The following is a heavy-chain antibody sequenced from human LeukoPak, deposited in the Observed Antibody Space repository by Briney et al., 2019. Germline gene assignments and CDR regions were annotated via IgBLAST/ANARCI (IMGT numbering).Heavy chain of an antibody. J-gene: IGHJ4*02. Sequence: PSETLSLTCAVYGGSFSGYYWSWIRQPPGKGLEWIGEINHSGSTNYNPSLKSRVTISVDTSKNQFSLKPSSVTAADTAVYYCASTVPFDYWGQGTLVTVSS. CDR2: INHSGST. CDR3: ASTVPFDY. CDR1: GGSFSGYY. D-gene: IGHD4-17*01. V-gene: IGHV4-34*01.